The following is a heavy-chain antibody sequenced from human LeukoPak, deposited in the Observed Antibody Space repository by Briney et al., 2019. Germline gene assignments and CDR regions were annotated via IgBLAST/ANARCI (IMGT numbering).Heavy chain of an antibody. Sequence: GGSLRLSCAASGFTFSSYAMHWVRQAPGKGLEWVAVISYDGSNKYYADSVKGRFTISRDNSKNTLYLQMNSLRAEDTAVYYCAREALIRPRFSSSSNWFDPWGQGTLVTVSS. D-gene: IGHD6-13*01. CDR2: ISYDGSNK. V-gene: IGHV3-30*04. J-gene: IGHJ5*02. CDR1: GFTFSSYA. CDR3: AREALIRPRFSSSSNWFDP.